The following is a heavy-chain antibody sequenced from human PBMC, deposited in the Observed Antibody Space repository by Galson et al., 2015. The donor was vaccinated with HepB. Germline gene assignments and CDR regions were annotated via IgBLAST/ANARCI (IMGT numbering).Heavy chain of an antibody. J-gene: IGHJ5*02. CDR1: GGIFSSYA. CDR3: ARDQDAVAGTGWFDP. CDR2: IIPIFGTA. V-gene: IGHV1-69*01. D-gene: IGHD6-19*01. Sequence: PVNVSCKASGGIFSSYAISWVRQAPGQGLEWMGGIIPIFGTANYAQKFQGRVTTTADESTSTAYMELSSLRSEDTAVYYCARDQDAVAGTGWFDPWGQGTLVTVSS.